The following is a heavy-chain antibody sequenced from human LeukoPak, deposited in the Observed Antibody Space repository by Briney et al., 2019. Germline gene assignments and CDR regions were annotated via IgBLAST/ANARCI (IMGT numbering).Heavy chain of an antibody. D-gene: IGHD6-13*01. J-gene: IGHJ1*01. V-gene: IGHV4-39*07. CDR2: IHHSGST. CDR3: ARVAAGIGFFQH. CDR1: GDSITSGSYY. Sequence: SETLSLTCTVSGDSITSGSYYWGWIRQPPGKGLEWIGNIHHSGSTYYNPSLKSRVTISVDTSKNQLSLKLSSVTAADTAVYYCARVAAGIGFFQHWGQGTLVTVSS.